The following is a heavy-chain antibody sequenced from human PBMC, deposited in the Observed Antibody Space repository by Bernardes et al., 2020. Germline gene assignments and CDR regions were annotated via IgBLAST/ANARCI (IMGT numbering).Heavy chain of an antibody. J-gene: IGHJ5*02. CDR3: ARDRGGYCSSTSCYTGGRFDP. Sequence: ASVKVSCKASGYTFTGYYMHWVRQAPGQGLEWMGWINPNSGGTNYAQKFQGWVTMTRDTSISTAYMELSRLRSDDTAVYYCARDRGGYCSSTSCYTGGRFDPWGQGTLVTVSS. V-gene: IGHV1-2*04. CDR2: INPNSGGT. D-gene: IGHD2-2*02. CDR1: GYTFTGYY.